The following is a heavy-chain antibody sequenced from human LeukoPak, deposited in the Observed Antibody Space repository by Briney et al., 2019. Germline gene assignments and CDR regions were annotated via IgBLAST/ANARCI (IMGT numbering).Heavy chain of an antibody. CDR1: GGSFSGFY. J-gene: IGHJ3*02. V-gene: IGHV4-34*01. CDR2: INHSGST. Sequence: SETLSLTCAVYGGSFSGFYWSWIRQPPGKGLEWIGEINHSGSTNYNPSLKSRVTISVDTSKNQFSLKLSSVTAADTAVYYCARKSGYAGPFDIWGQGQWSTSLQ. CDR3: ARKSGYAGPFDI. D-gene: IGHD5-12*01.